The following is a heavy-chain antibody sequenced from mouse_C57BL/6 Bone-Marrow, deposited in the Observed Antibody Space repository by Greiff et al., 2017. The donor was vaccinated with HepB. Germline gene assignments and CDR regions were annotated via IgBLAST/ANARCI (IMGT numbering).Heavy chain of an antibody. CDR3: ARELGLDY. D-gene: IGHD4-1*01. J-gene: IGHJ2*01. CDR2: ISDGGSYT. V-gene: IGHV5-4*01. Sequence: EVQGVESGGGLVKPGGSLKLSCAASGFTFSSYAMSWVRQTPEKRLEWVATISDGGSYTYYPDNVKGRFTISRDNAKNNLYLQMSHLKSEDTAIDYCARELGLDYWGQGTTLTVSS. CDR1: GFTFSSYA.